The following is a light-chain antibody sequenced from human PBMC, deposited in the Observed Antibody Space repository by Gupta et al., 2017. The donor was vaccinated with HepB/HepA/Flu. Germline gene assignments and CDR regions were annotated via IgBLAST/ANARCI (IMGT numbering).Light chain of an antibody. J-gene: IGLJ2*01. CDR3: RAYGGIVSMVV. V-gene: IGLV2-23*02. Sequence: QSALTQPASVSGSPGQSITISCTGTSSDIGTYDLVSWYQQHPGKAPKLMIYEVTKRPSGVSNRFSGSKSGNRASLTISGLQAEDEADYYCRAYGGIVSMVVFGGGTKLTVL. CDR1: SSDIGTYDL. CDR2: EVT.